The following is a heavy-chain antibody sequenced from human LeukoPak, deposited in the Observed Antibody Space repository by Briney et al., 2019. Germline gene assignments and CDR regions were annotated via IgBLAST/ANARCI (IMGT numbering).Heavy chain of an antibody. V-gene: IGHV3-74*01. D-gene: IGHD3-3*01. Sequence: GGSLRLSCAASGFSFSSYWMHWVRQAPGKGLVWVARIKSDGSSTDYADYVKGRFTISRDNAKNTLYLQMNSLRAEDTAVYYCARDRWATIFGVGHWGQGTLVTVSS. J-gene: IGHJ4*02. CDR3: ARDRWATIFGVGH. CDR2: IKSDGSST. CDR1: GFSFSSYW.